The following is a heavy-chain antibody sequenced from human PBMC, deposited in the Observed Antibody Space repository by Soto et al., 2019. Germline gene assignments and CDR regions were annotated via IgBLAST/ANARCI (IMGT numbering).Heavy chain of an antibody. D-gene: IGHD5-12*01. CDR1: GFTFRNYV. J-gene: IGHJ4*02. CDR2: ISSDGSNK. Sequence: QVQLVESGGGVVQPGRSLSLSCAASGFTFRNYVMHWVRQAPGTGLEWVAVISSDGSNKYYADSVKGGFTISRDNSKNTLYLQMNSLRIEDTAVYYCTKDRATHRNYWGQGTLVTVSS. V-gene: IGHV3-30*18. CDR3: TKDRATHRNY.